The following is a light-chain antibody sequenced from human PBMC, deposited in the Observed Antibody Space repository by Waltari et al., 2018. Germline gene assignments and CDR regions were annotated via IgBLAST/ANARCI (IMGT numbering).Light chain of an antibody. CDR1: SSDSYNY. CDR2: DVS. V-gene: IGLV2-11*01. J-gene: IGLJ1*01. CDR3: CSYAGSFTFV. Sequence: QSALTQPRSVSGSPGQSVTISCTGASSDSYNYVSWYQQHPGKAPKLIIYDVSKRPSGVPDRFSVSKSGNTASLTISGLQAEDEADYYCCSYAGSFTFVFETGTKVIVL.